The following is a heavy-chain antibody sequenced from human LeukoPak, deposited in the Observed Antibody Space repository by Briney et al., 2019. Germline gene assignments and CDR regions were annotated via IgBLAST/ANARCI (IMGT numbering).Heavy chain of an antibody. CDR2: IYYSGST. CDR1: GGSISSSSYY. V-gene: IGHV4-39*07. D-gene: IGHD4-17*01. CDR3: ARVYADYKHIDY. Sequence: PSETLSLTCTVSGGSISSSSYYWGWIRQPPGKGLEWIGSIYYSGSTYYNPSLKSRVTISVDTSKNQFSLKLSSVTAADTAVYYCARVYADYKHIDYWGQGTLVTVSS. J-gene: IGHJ4*02.